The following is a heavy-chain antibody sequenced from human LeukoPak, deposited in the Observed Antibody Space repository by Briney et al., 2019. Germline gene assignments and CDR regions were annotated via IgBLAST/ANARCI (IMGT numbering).Heavy chain of an antibody. Sequence: GGSLRLSCAATGYSFNDYGMHWVRQPPGKGLEWVSAINWNGGGTDYADSVKGRFTIFRDNAKNSLYLQLSSLRPEDTALYYCAKHLTATNTYIFFGLDVWGQGTSVTVSS. V-gene: IGHV3-9*01. J-gene: IGHJ6*02. CDR1: GYSFNDYG. D-gene: IGHD1-26*01. CDR3: AKHLTATNTYIFFGLDV. CDR2: INWNGGGT.